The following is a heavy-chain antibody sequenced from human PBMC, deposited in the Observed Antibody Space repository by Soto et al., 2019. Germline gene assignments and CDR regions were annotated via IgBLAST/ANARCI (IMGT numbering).Heavy chain of an antibody. J-gene: IGHJ4*02. CDR1: GGSISSSNW. CDR3: ARSKGFGELLRPFDY. D-gene: IGHD3-10*01. V-gene: IGHV4-4*02. Sequence: PSGTLSLTCAVSGGSISSSNWWRWVRQPPGKGLEWIGEIYHSGSTNYNPSLKSRVTISVDKSKNQFSLKLSSVTAADTAVYYCARSKGFGELLRPFDYWGQGTLVTVSS. CDR2: IYHSGST.